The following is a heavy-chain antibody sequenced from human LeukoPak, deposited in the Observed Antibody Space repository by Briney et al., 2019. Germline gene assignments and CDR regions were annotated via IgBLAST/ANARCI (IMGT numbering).Heavy chain of an antibody. CDR3: ARGQRPLHSSSWYQKLRSNAEYFQH. CDR1: GGSISSYY. J-gene: IGHJ1*01. D-gene: IGHD6-13*01. Sequence: PSETLSLTCTVSGGSISSYYWSWIRQPPGKGLEWIGHIYTSGSTNYNPSLKSRVTISVDTSKNQFSLKLSSVTAADTAVYYCARGQRPLHSSSWYQKLRSNAEYFQHWGQGTLVTVSS. V-gene: IGHV4-4*09. CDR2: IYTSGST.